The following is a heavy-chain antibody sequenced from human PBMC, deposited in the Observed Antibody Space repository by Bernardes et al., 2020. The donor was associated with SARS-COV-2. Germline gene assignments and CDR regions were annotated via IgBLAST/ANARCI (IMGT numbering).Heavy chain of an antibody. CDR2: INHSGST. CDR3: ARHVVRGVIITLWFDP. D-gene: IGHD3-10*01. V-gene: IGHV4-34*01. CDR1: GGSFSGYY. J-gene: IGHJ5*02. Sequence: SESLSLTCAVYGGSFSGYYWSWIRQPPGKGLEWIGEINHSGSTNYNPSLKSRVTISVDTSKNQFSLKLSSVTAADTAVYYCARHVVRGVIITLWFDPWGQGTLVTVSS.